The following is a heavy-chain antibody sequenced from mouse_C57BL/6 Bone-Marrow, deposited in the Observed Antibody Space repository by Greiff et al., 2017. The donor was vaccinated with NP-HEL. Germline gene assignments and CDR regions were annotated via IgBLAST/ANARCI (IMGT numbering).Heavy chain of an antibody. CDR3: ASPLWLRRYWYFDV. Sequence: VQLQQSGTELVKPGASVKLSCKASGYTFTSYWMHWVKQRPGQGLEWIGNINPSNGGTNYNEKFKSKATLTVDKSSSTAYMQLSSLTSEDSAVYYCASPLWLRRYWYFDVWGKGTTVTVSS. CDR2: INPSNGGT. V-gene: IGHV1-53*01. CDR1: GYTFTSYW. J-gene: IGHJ1*03. D-gene: IGHD2-2*01.